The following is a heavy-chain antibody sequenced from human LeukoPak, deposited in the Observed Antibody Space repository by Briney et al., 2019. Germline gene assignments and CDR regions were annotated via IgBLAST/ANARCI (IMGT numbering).Heavy chain of an antibody. Sequence: SETLSLTCAVYGGSFSGYYWSWIRQPPGKGLEWIGEINHSGSTNYNPSLKSRVTISVDTSKNQFSLKLSSVTAADTAVYYCARVLYYDFWSGPRGFDYWGQGTLVTVSS. D-gene: IGHD3-3*01. CDR1: GGSFSGYY. CDR2: INHSGST. J-gene: IGHJ4*02. CDR3: ARVLYYDFWSGPRGFDY. V-gene: IGHV4-34*01.